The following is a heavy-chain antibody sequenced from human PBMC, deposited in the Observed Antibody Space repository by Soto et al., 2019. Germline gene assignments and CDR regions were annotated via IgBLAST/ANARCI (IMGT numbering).Heavy chain of an antibody. CDR3: ARHLTGSYGSYFDY. Sequence: PSETLSLTCTVSGGTISSSSYYWGWIRQPPGKGLEWIGSIYYSGSTYYNPSLKSRVTISVDTSKNQFSLKLSSVTAADTAVYYCARHLTGSYGSYFDYWGRGTLVTVSS. V-gene: IGHV4-39*01. CDR1: GGTISSSSYY. CDR2: IYYSGST. J-gene: IGHJ4*02. D-gene: IGHD1-26*01.